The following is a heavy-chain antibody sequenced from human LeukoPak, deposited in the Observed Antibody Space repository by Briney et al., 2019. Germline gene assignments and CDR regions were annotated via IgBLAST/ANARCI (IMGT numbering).Heavy chain of an antibody. J-gene: IGHJ6*03. CDR3: AKDPFPYSGSYYMDV. CDR2: ISWDGGNT. Sequence: GGSLRLSCAASGFTFDDYAMNWVRQAPGKGLEWVSLISWDGGNTDYADSVKGRFTISRDNSKNSLYLRMNSLRAEDTALYYCAKDPFPYSGSYYMDVWGKGTTVTVSS. V-gene: IGHV3-43D*03. D-gene: IGHD6-6*01. CDR1: GFTFDDYA.